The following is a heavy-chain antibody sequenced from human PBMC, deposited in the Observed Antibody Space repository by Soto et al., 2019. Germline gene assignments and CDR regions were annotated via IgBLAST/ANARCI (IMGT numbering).Heavy chain of an antibody. CDR3: VRTSLVVAAATREDY. D-gene: IGHD2-15*01. V-gene: IGHV3-74*01. J-gene: IGHJ4*02. CDR2: INSDGSST. CDR1: GFTFSSYW. Sequence: EVQLVESGGGLVQPGGSLRLSCAASGFTFSSYWMHWVRQAPGKGLVWVSRINSDGSSTSYEDSVKGRFTISRDNAKNTLYLQMSRLRAEDTAVYYCVRTSLVVAAATREDYWGQGTLVTVSS.